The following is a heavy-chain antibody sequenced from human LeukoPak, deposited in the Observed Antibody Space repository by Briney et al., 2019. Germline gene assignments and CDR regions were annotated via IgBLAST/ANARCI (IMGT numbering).Heavy chain of an antibody. V-gene: IGHV3-23*01. J-gene: IGHJ2*01. CDR1: GFTFSSYA. CDR3: AKFQGYDSSGYYQQSYWYFDL. D-gene: IGHD3-22*01. CDR2: ISGSGGST. Sequence: GGSLRLSCAASGFTFSSYAMSWVRQAPGKGLEWVSAISGSGGSTYYADSVKGRFTISRDNSKNTLYLQMNSLRAEDTAVYYCAKFQGYDSSGYYQQSYWYFDLWGRGTLVTVSS.